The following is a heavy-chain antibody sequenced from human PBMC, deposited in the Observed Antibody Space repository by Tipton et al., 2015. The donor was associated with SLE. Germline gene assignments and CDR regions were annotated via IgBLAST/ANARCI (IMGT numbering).Heavy chain of an antibody. J-gene: IGHJ4*02. CDR3: AKSGYSGYGYFDY. CDR1: GFTFSSYS. CDR2: ISSSSSTI. Sequence: SLRLSCAASGFTFSSYSMNWVRQAPGKGLEWVSYISSSSSTIYYADSVKGRFTISRDNAKNTLYLQMNSLRAEDTAVYYCAKSGYSGYGYFDYWGQGTLVTVSS. D-gene: IGHD5-12*01. V-gene: IGHV3-48*01.